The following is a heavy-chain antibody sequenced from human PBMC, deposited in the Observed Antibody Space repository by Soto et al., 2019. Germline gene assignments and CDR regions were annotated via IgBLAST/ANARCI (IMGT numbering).Heavy chain of an antibody. Sequence: GASVKVSCKASGYTFTGYYMHWVRQAPGQGLEWMGWINPNGGGTNYAQKFQGRVTMTRDTSISTAYMELSRLRSDDTAVYYCARASQPEWGTAGYYYGMDVWGQGTTVTVSS. D-gene: IGHD3-16*01. CDR3: ARASQPEWGTAGYYYGMDV. J-gene: IGHJ6*02. V-gene: IGHV1-2*02. CDR2: INPNGGGT. CDR1: GYTFTGYY.